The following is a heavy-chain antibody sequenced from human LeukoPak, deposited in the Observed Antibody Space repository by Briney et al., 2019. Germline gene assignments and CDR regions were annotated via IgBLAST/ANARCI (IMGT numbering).Heavy chain of an antibody. CDR2: ISSSSSTI. D-gene: IGHD3-10*01. CDR3: ARPPPGTPYYFDY. V-gene: IGHV3-48*04. Sequence: GGSLRLSCAASGFTVSSNYMSWVRQAPGKGLEWVSYISSSSSTIYYADSVKGRFTISRDNAKNSLYLQMNSLRAEDTAVYYCARPPPGTPYYFDYWGQGTLVTVSS. J-gene: IGHJ4*02. CDR1: GFTVSSNY.